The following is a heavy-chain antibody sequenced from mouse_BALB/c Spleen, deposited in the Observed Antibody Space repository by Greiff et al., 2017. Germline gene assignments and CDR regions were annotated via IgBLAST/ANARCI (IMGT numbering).Heavy chain of an antibody. J-gene: IGHJ4*01. Sequence: VKLQESGPELVRPGVSVKISCKGSGYTFTDYAMHWVKQSHAKSLEWIGVISTYYGNTNYNQKFKGKATMTVDKSSSTAYMELARLTSEDSAIYYCARRDYRYDYAMDYWGQGTSVTVSS. V-gene: IGHV1-67*01. CDR2: ISTYYGNT. CDR3: ARRDYRYDYAMDY. CDR1: GYTFTDYA. D-gene: IGHD2-14*01.